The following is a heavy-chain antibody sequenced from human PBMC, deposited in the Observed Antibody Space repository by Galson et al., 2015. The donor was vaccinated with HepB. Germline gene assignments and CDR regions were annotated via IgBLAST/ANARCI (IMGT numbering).Heavy chain of an antibody. Sequence: SLRLSCAASGFTLSRFWMSWVRQAPGKGLEWVANIKQDGSEKFYMDSVRGRFTISRDNTKNSVYLQLNSLRAEDTAVYYCVRDSGFLYYFFGLLDFWGQGTLVTVSS. CDR2: IKQDGSEK. CDR3: VRDSGFLYYFFGLLDF. D-gene: IGHD3-10*01. J-gene: IGHJ4*02. CDR1: GFTLSRFW. V-gene: IGHV3-7*03.